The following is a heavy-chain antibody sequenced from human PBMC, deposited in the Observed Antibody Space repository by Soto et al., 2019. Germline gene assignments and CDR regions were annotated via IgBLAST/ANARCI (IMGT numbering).Heavy chain of an antibody. Sequence: EVQLLESGGGLVQPGGSLRLSCAASGFTFSSYAMSWVRQAPGKGLEWVSAISGSGGSTYYADSVKGRFTISRDNSKNTLYLQMISLRAEDTAVYYCAKDAPYCSGGSCYHDYWGQGTLVTVSS. D-gene: IGHD2-15*01. V-gene: IGHV3-23*01. CDR2: ISGSGGST. CDR3: AKDAPYCSGGSCYHDY. J-gene: IGHJ4*02. CDR1: GFTFSSYA.